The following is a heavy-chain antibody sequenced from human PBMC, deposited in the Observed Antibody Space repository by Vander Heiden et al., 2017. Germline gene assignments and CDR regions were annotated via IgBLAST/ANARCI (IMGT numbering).Heavy chain of an antibody. Sequence: QLVESGGGLVKPGRSLRLAGTASGFTVGTSPMSWFRQAPGKGLEWVGFIGSKAYGGTTEYAASVKGRFTISRDDSKSIAYLQMNSLKTEDTAVYYCSLKYYYDSSGFSHFDYWGQGTLVTVSS. CDR2: IGSKAYGGTT. D-gene: IGHD3-22*01. J-gene: IGHJ4*02. CDR3: SLKYYYDSSGFSHFDY. V-gene: IGHV3-49*05. CDR1: GFTVGTSP.